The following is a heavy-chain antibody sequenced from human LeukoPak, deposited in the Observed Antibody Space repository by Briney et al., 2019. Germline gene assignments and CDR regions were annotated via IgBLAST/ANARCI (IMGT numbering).Heavy chain of an antibody. J-gene: IGHJ6*02. CDR3: AKSTVVAAIFYYYYYGMDV. Sequence: GGSLRLSCATSGFIFSSYWMSWVRQAPGKGLEWVANIKQDGSEKYYVDSVKGRFTISRDNAKKSLYLQMNSLRAEDAAVYYCAKSTVVAAIFYYYYYGMDVWGQGTTVTVSS. D-gene: IGHD2-15*01. CDR1: GFIFSSYW. CDR2: IKQDGSEK. V-gene: IGHV3-7*01.